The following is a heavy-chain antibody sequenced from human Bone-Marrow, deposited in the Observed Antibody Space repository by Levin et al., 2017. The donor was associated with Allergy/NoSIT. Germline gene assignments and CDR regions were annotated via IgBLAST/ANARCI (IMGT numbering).Heavy chain of an antibody. D-gene: IGHD1-1*01. V-gene: IGHV3-23*01. Sequence: GESLKISCAASGFNFRRYWMNWVRQAPGNGLEWVSSFSGSGGSTYYADSVKGRFTISRDNSKNTLYLEMNSLRAEDTALYYCAKDMTYSYWGQGTLVTVSS. J-gene: IGHJ4*02. CDR1: GFNFRRYW. CDR2: FSGSGGST. CDR3: AKDMTYSY.